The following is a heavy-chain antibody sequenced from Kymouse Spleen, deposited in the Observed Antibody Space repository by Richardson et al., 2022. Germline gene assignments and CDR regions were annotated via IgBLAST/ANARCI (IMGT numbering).Heavy chain of an antibody. D-gene: IGHD6-6*01. V-gene: IGHV4-34*01. J-gene: IGHJ4*02. CDR3: ARLKGIAARDGYYFDY. CDR1: GGSFSGYY. Sequence: QVQLQQWGAGLLKPSETLSLTCAVYGGSFSGYYWSWIRQPPGKGLEWIGEINHSGSTNYNPSLKSRVTISVDTSKNQFSLKLSSVTAADTAVYYCARLKGIAARDGYYFDYWGQGTLVTVSS. CDR2: INHSGST.